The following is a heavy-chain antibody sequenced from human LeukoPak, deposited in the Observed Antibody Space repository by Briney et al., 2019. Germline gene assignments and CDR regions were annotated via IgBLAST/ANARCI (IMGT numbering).Heavy chain of an antibody. CDR3: ARTLDSSGYYYDH. CDR1: GDSISSGDYY. D-gene: IGHD3-22*01. V-gene: IGHV4-30-4*01. J-gene: IGHJ4*02. Sequence: SETLSLTCTVSGDSISSGDYYWSWIRQPPGKGLEWIGYISYSGSTYYNPSLKSRVTISVDTSKNQFSLKLSSVTAADTAVYYCARTLDSSGYYYDHWGQGTLVTVSS. CDR2: ISYSGST.